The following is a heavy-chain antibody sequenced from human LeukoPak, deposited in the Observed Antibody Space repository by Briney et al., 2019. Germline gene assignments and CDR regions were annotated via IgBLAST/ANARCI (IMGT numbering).Heavy chain of an antibody. D-gene: IGHD3-10*01. CDR3: ARHLFPGSYYY. V-gene: IGHV4-34*01. Sequence: QASETLSLTCAVYGGSFSGYYWSWIRQPPGKGLEWIGEINHSGSTNYNPSLKSRVTISVDTSKNQFSLKLSSVTAADTAVYYCARHLFPGSYYYWGQGTLVTVSS. CDR2: INHSGST. CDR1: GGSFSGYY. J-gene: IGHJ4*02.